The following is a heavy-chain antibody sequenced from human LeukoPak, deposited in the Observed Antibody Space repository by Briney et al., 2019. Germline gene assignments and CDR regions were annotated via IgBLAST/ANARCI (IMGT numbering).Heavy chain of an antibody. CDR2: INHSGNT. J-gene: IGHJ6*03. D-gene: IGHD6-25*01. V-gene: IGHV4-34*01. Sequence: PSETLSLTCAVYGGSFSGYYWTWIRQSPGKGLEWIGEINHSGNTNSNPSLKSRVSISVDTSKNQFSLKLSSVTAADTAVYYCAAGYYYMDVWGKGTTVTVSS. CDR1: GGSFSGYY. CDR3: AAGYYYMDV.